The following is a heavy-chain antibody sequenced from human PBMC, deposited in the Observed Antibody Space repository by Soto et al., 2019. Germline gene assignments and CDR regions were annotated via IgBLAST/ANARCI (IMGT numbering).Heavy chain of an antibody. Sequence: EVQLVESGGGSVQPGRSLRLSCAASGFSFEDYGMHWVRQGPGKGLEWVSGISWYSGDIYYADSVKGRFTISRDNAKRSLYLKMNSLRTEDTALNSCAKVNDLDRDGPFDYWGQGIVVTVSS. CDR1: GFSFEDYG. CDR3: AKVNDLDRDGPFDY. CDR2: ISWYSGDI. V-gene: IGHV3-9*01. D-gene: IGHD2-2*03. J-gene: IGHJ4*02.